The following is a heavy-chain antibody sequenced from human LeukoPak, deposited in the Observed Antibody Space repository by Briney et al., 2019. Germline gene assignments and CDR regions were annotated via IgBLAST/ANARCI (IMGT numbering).Heavy chain of an antibody. Sequence: GASVKVSCKVSGYTLTELSMHWVRQAPGKGLEWMGGFDPEDGETIYAQKFQGRVTITADESTSTAYMELSSLRSEDTAVYYCARPLQDSSGYWLGYWGQGTLVTVSS. D-gene: IGHD3-22*01. V-gene: IGHV1-24*01. CDR1: GYTLTELS. CDR2: FDPEDGET. J-gene: IGHJ4*02. CDR3: ARPLQDSSGYWLGY.